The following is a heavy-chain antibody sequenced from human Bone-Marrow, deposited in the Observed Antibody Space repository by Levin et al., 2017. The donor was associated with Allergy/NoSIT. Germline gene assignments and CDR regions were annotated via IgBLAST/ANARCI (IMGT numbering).Heavy chain of an antibody. CDR2: IRQDGSEN. CDR1: GFTFSNYW. CDR3: ARDSPLYSSGWYTDY. V-gene: IGHV3-7*01. D-gene: IGHD6-19*01. J-gene: IGHJ4*02. Sequence: GGSLRLSCAASGFTFSNYWMSWVRQAPGKGLEWVANIRQDGSENYYVDSVKGRFTISRDNAKNSLYLQMNSLRAEDTAVYYCARDSPLYSSGWYTDYWGQGTLVTVSS.